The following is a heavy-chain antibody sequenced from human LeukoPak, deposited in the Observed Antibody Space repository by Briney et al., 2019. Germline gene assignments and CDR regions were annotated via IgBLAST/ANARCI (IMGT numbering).Heavy chain of an antibody. J-gene: IGHJ4*02. CDR3: AKSQGSPARARPFDY. V-gene: IGHV1-2*02. Sequence: ASVKVSCKASGYTFTGYYMHWVRQAPGQGLEWTGWINPNTGGTNYAQKFQGRVTVTRDTSITTAYIELSSLRSDDTAVYYCAKSQGSPARARPFDYWGQGTLVTVSS. CDR2: INPNTGGT. CDR1: GYTFTGYY.